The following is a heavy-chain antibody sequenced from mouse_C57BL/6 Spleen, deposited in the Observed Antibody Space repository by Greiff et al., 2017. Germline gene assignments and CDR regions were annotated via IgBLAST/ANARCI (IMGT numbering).Heavy chain of an antibody. CDR1: GYTFTDYN. V-gene: IGHV1-18*01. J-gene: IGHJ3*01. CDR2: INPNNGGT. CDR3: ARGGGDSSGYVGFAY. D-gene: IGHD3-2*02. Sequence: VQLQQSGPELVKPGASVKIPCKASGYTFTDYNMDWVKQSHGKSLEWIGDINPNNGGTIYNQKFKGKATLTVDKSSSTAYMELHSLTSEDTAVYYCARGGGDSSGYVGFAYWGQGTLVTVSA.